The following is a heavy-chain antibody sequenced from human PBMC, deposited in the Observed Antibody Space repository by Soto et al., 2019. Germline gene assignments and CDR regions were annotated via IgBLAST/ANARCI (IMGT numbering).Heavy chain of an antibody. CDR1: GFTFSDYA. CDR2: VSHDGRNT. CDR3: AKGGRQWLVTSDFNY. Sequence: VQLVESGGGVVQPGRSLRLSCAASGFTFSDYAMHWVRQSPGKGLEWVAVVSHDGRNTHYADSVKGRFTISRDSSKDTVSLEMTSLRAEDTAVYYCAKGGRQWLVTSDFNYWGQGALVTVSS. V-gene: IGHV3-30*18. D-gene: IGHD6-19*01. J-gene: IGHJ4*02.